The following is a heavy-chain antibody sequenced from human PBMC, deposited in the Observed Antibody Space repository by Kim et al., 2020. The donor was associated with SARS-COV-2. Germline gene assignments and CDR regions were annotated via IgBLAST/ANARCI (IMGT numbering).Heavy chain of an antibody. V-gene: IGHV3-9*01. D-gene: IGHD2-21*01. Sequence: GGSLRLSCAASGFTFDDYAMHWVRQAPGKGLEWVSGISWNSGSIGYADSVKGRFTISRDNAKNSLYLQMNSLRAEDTALYYCAKGRPQLAGEFDYWGQGTLVTVSS. CDR1: GFTFDDYA. J-gene: IGHJ4*02. CDR3: AKGRPQLAGEFDY. CDR2: ISWNSGSI.